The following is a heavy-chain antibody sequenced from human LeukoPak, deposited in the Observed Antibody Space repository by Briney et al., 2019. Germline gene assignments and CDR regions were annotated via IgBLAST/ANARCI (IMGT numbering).Heavy chain of an antibody. J-gene: IGHJ4*02. Sequence: GGSLRLSCAASGFTFDDYAMHWVRQAPGKGLEWVSGISWNSGSIGYADSVKGRLTISRDNSKDTLFLQMNSLRAEDTAVYYCAREGPRGNSQFDYWGQGTLVTVSP. V-gene: IGHV3-9*01. CDR2: ISWNSGSI. CDR1: GFTFDDYA. D-gene: IGHD2/OR15-2a*01. CDR3: AREGPRGNSQFDY.